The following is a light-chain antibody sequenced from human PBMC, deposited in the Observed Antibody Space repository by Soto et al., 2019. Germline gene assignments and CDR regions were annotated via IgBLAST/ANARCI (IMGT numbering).Light chain of an antibody. Sequence: DIQMTQSPSSLSASVGDRVTITCRASQGISNYLAWYQQKPGKVPKLLIYGASTLLSGVPSRFSGSGSGTDFTLTISSLQPEDVASYYCQKYNSAHGTFGQGTKVEIK. CDR2: GAS. CDR3: QKYNSAHGT. J-gene: IGKJ1*01. CDR1: QGISNY. V-gene: IGKV1-27*01.